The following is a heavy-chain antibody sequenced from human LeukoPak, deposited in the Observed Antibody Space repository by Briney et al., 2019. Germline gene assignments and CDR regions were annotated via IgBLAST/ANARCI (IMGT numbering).Heavy chain of an antibody. CDR1: GHTFTSYY. Sequence: GASVKVSCKASGHTFTSYYMHWVRQAPGPGLEWMGIINPSGGSTSYAQKFQGRVTMTRDTSTSTVYMELSSLRSEDTAVYYCARDGSKWELLRDWGQGTLVTVSS. J-gene: IGHJ4*02. V-gene: IGHV1-46*01. D-gene: IGHD1-26*01. CDR3: ARDGSKWELLRD. CDR2: INPSGGST.